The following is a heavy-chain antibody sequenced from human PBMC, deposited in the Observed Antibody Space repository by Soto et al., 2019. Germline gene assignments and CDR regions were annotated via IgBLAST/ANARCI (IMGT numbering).Heavy chain of an antibody. J-gene: IGHJ4*02. Sequence: QVQLQQWGAGLLKPSETLSLTCAVYGGSFSGYSWTWIRQPPGTGLEWIGEINHSGSTNYNPSLKMRVTISVDTSKNQFSLKLTSVTAADTVVYYCARDKITGLFDYWGQGDLVTVSS. D-gene: IGHD2-8*02. CDR3: ARDKITGLFDY. CDR2: INHSGST. CDR1: GGSFSGYS. V-gene: IGHV4-34*01.